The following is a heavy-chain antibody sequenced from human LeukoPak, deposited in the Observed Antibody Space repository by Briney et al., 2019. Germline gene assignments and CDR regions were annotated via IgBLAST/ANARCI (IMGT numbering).Heavy chain of an antibody. Sequence: ASVKVSCKASGYTFTGYYMHWVRQAPGQGLEWMGWINPNSGGTNYAQKFQGRVTMTRDTSISTAYMELSRLRSDDTAVYYCARDSGDPVLYYYYGMDVWGQGTTVTVSS. D-gene: IGHD4-17*01. CDR3: ARDSGDPVLYYYYGMDV. CDR2: INPNSGGT. V-gene: IGHV1-2*02. CDR1: GYTFTGYY. J-gene: IGHJ6*02.